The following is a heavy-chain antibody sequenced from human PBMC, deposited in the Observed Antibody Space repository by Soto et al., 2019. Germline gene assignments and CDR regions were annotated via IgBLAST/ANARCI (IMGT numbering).Heavy chain of an antibody. D-gene: IGHD3-16*01. CDR2: ISYSGAT. CDR1: GGSVSGDKNY. Sequence: QVQLQESGPGLVKPSETLSLICTVSGGSVSGDKNYWRWSRQSPGKGLEWVGYISYSGATNYNPSLKSRLTISVDRSKNQFALKLSSVTASDTALYYCATSPRFAFDFWGQGTKVIVSS. J-gene: IGHJ3*01. V-gene: IGHV4-61*01. CDR3: ATSPRFAFDF.